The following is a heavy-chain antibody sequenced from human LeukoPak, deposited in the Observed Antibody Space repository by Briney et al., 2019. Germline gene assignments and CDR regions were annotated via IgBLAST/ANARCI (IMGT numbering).Heavy chain of an antibody. J-gene: IGHJ5*02. Sequence: ASVKVSCKVSGYTLTELSMHLVRQAPGKGLEWMGGFDPEDGETIYAQKFQGRVTMTEDTSTDTAYMELSSLRSEDTAVYYCATGVRRYCSGGSCYSGGNYWFDPWGQGTLVTVSS. V-gene: IGHV1-24*01. CDR1: GYTLTELS. CDR2: FDPEDGET. D-gene: IGHD2-15*01. CDR3: ATGVRRYCSGGSCYSGGNYWFDP.